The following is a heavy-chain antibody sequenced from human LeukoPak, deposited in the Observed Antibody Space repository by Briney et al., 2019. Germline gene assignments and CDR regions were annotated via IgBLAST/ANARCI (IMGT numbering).Heavy chain of an antibody. V-gene: IGHV1-2*02. D-gene: IGHD6-13*01. CDR3: ARDYSSSWSMFDY. Sequence: GASVKVSCKASGYTLTGYYMHWVRQAPGQGLEWMGWVNPNSGGTNYAQKFQGRVTMTRDTSISTAYMELSRLRSDDTAVYYCARDYSSSWSMFDYWGQGTLVTVSS. J-gene: IGHJ4*02. CDR1: GYTLTGYY. CDR2: VNPNSGGT.